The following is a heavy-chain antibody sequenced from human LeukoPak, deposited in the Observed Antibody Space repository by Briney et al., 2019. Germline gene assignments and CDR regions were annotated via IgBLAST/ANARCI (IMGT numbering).Heavy chain of an antibody. J-gene: IGHJ2*01. Sequence: RGSLRLSCAAPGFTFGSYSMHWVRQAPGKGPEFVSVIGGDGLTTFYADSVKDRFTISRDNSNSTLYLEMGSLSSEDMAVYYCAREGGGSGLWYYDLWGRGTLVTVSS. V-gene: IGHV3-64*02. CDR1: GFTFGSYS. CDR2: IGGDGLTT. CDR3: AREGGGSGLWYYDL. D-gene: IGHD1-26*01.